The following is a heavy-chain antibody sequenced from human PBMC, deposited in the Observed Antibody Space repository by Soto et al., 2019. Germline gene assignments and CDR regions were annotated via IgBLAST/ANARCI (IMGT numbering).Heavy chain of an antibody. D-gene: IGHD5-18*01. V-gene: IGHV3-11*06. CDR3: ARDSPDTAMAGTSGWYYYYGMDV. J-gene: IGHJ6*02. Sequence: QVQLVESGGGLVKPGGSLRLSCAASGFTFSDYYMSWIRQAPGKGLEWVSYISSSSSYTNYADSVKGRFTISRDNAKNSLYLQMNSLRAEDTAVYYCARDSPDTAMAGTSGWYYYYGMDVWGQGTTVTVSS. CDR2: ISSSSSYT. CDR1: GFTFSDYY.